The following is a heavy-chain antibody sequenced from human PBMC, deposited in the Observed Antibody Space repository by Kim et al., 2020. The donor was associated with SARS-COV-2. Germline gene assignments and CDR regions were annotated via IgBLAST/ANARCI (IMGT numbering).Heavy chain of an antibody. Sequence: AESVKGRFTISRDNAKNSLDLQMNSLRAEDTALYYCAKDTSPIVGAPFDYWGQGTLVTVSS. CDR3: AKDTSPIVGAPFDY. V-gene: IGHV3-9*01. J-gene: IGHJ4*02. D-gene: IGHD1-26*01.